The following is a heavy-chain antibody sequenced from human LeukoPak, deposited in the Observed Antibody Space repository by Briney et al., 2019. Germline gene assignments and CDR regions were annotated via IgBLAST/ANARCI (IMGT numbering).Heavy chain of an antibody. CDR2: ISSSTAYT. CDR3: ARDIPFDI. D-gene: IGHD2-2*02. Sequence: GGSLRLSCAASGFIFSTYSMTWVRQAPGKGLEWVASISSSTAYTAYADSVKGRFTISRDNAKNSLFLQMNSLRPEDTAVYYCARDIPFDIWGQGTMVTVSS. CDR1: GFIFSTYS. V-gene: IGHV3-21*06. J-gene: IGHJ3*02.